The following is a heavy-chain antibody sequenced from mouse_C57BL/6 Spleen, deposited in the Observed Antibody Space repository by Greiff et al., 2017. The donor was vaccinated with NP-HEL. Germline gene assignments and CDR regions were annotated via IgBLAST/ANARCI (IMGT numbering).Heavy chain of an antibody. CDR1: GYTFTSYW. CDR2: IHPNSGST. V-gene: IGHV1-64*01. CDR3: ARGIYYGNGGYFDV. D-gene: IGHD2-1*01. Sequence: QVQLQQPGAELVKPGASVKLSCKASGYTFTSYWMHWVKQRPGQGLEWIGMIHPNSGSTNYNEKFKSKATLTGDKSSSTDYMQLSSLTSEDSAVYYCARGIYYGNGGYFDVWGTGTTVTVSS. J-gene: IGHJ1*03.